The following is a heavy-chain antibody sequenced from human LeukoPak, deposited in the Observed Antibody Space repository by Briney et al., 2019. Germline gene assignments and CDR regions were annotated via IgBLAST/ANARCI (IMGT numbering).Heavy chain of an antibody. J-gene: IGHJ4*02. CDR3: ARGTSSRPDD. V-gene: IGHV3-74*01. CDR2: INSDGRTT. Sequence: GGSLRVSCAASGFSFSSYWMHWVRQAPGKGLVWVSHINSDGRTTSYADYVEGRFTISRDNAKDTLYLQMNSLRAEDTAVYYCARGTSSRPDDWGQGTLVTVSS. CDR1: GFSFSSYW. D-gene: IGHD6-13*01.